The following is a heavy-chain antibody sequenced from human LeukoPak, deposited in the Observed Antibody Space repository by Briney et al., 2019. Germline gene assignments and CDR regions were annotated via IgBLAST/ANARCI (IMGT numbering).Heavy chain of an antibody. D-gene: IGHD1-7*01. CDR3: ARGPGLYNWNYRGRDY. Sequence: SETLSLTCTVSGGSIISDSYYWGWIRQPPGKGLEWIANIYYSGSTYYNPSLKSRVTISVDTSKNQFSLKLSSVTAADTAVYYCARGPGLYNWNYRGRDYWGQGTLVTVSS. J-gene: IGHJ4*02. V-gene: IGHV4-39*07. CDR2: IYYSGST. CDR1: GGSIISDSYY.